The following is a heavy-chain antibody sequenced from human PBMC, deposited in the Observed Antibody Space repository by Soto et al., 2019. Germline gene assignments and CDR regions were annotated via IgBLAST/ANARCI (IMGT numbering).Heavy chain of an antibody. CDR1: GGTFSNYA. Sequence: QVQLVQSGAEVKKPGSSVKVSCKASGGTFSNYAISWVRQAPGQGLEWMGGIIPIFATANYAQKFQGRVTIIADESTSTAYMELSSLRSEDTAVYYCARGRYCSGVSCYSSFDIWGKGTMVTVSS. CDR3: ARGRYCSGVSCYSSFDI. V-gene: IGHV1-69*01. D-gene: IGHD2-15*01. J-gene: IGHJ3*02. CDR2: IIPIFATA.